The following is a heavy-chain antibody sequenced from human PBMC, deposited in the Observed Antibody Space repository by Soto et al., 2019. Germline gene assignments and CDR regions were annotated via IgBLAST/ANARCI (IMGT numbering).Heavy chain of an antibody. Sequence: SVTLSLTCSFSGCYISSGYCYWSWIRQPPGKGLEWIGNIYYSGSTNYNPSLKSRVTISVDTSKNQFSLKLSSVTAADTAVYYCARGGVTGTQKPPDYYYYGMDVWGQGTTVNVSS. J-gene: IGHJ6*02. D-gene: IGHD1-20*01. CDR2: IYYSGST. CDR3: ARGGVTGTQKPPDYYYYGMDV. CDR1: GCYISSGYCY. V-gene: IGHV4-61*01.